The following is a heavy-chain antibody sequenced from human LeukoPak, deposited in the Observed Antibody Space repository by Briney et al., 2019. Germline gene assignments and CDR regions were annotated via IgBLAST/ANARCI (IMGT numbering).Heavy chain of an antibody. V-gene: IGHV3-23*01. CDR1: GFTLSSYA. J-gene: IGHJ4*02. CDR3: AKNDYGDY. CDR2: ISDSAGIT. Sequence: PGRSLRLSCAASGFTLSSYAMNWVRQAPGKGLEWVSGISDSAGITFYADSVKGRFTISRDNSKNTLYLQMNSMRAEDTAVYYCAKNDYGDYWGQGTLVTVSS.